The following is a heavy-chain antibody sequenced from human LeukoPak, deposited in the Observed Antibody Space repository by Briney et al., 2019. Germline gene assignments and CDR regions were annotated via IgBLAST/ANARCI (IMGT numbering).Heavy chain of an antibody. V-gene: IGHV3-21*01. J-gene: IGHJ4*02. D-gene: IGHD4-17*01. CDR3: ARVMTTVTKAFDY. CDR1: GFIFSTYS. Sequence: GGSLILYCAASGFIFSTYSMNLVRQAPGNGLHWVSSISSGSSYIYYADSVKGRFTISRDNAKNSLYLQMNSLRAEDTAVYYCARVMTTVTKAFDYWGQGTLVTVSS. CDR2: ISSGSSYI.